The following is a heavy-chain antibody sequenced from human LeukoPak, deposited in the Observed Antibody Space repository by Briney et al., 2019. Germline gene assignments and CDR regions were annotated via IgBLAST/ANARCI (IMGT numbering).Heavy chain of an antibody. Sequence: GGSLRLSCAASGHAFSAYKMHWVRHAPRKGLVWVSRISTDGYTTNYADSVKGRFTISRDNAKNTVYLEMNSLSVEDTATYYCIRDFRSADLWGQGTLVTVTS. J-gene: IGHJ5*02. CDR1: GHAFSAYK. CDR3: IRDFRSADL. V-gene: IGHV3-74*01. CDR2: ISTDGYTT.